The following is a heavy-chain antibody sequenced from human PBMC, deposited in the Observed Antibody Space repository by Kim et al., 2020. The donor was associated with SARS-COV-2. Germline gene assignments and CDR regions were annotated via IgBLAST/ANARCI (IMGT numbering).Heavy chain of an antibody. CDR2: VKQDQHEQ. CDR3: VREVLADERDDAFDL. D-gene: IGHD6-19*01. J-gene: IGHJ3*01. CDR1: GFSFSRHY. Sequence: GGSLRLSCAASGFSFSRHYMGWVRQAPGKGLEWVANVKQDQHEQFYVNSVRGRFTASRDNARNSLHLEMTDLRVEDTAVYYCVREVLADERDDAFDLWGQGTAVTVSS. V-gene: IGHV3-7*03.